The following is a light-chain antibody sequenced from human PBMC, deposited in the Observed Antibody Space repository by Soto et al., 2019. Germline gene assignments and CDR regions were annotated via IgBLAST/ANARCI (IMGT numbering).Light chain of an antibody. V-gene: IGKV2-30*02. Sequence: DVVMTQSPLSLPVTLGQPASISCRSKQSLVHSDGIAYFSWFQQRPGRSPRRLIYKVSNRDSGVPARFCGSGSGTDIALKISRVEAEDVGVYYCMQGTHWPITFGQGTRLEIK. J-gene: IGKJ5*01. CDR1: QSLVHSDGIAY. CDR2: KVS. CDR3: MQGTHWPIT.